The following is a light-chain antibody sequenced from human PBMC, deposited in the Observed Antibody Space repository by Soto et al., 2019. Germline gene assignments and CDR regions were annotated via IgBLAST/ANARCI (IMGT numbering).Light chain of an antibody. CDR1: SGAVTSGNY. CDR2: STN. J-gene: IGLJ2*01. V-gene: IGLV7-43*01. CDR3: LLYYGGQLGV. Sequence: QTVVTQEPSLTVSPGGTVTLTCAPSSGAVTSGNYPNWFQQKPGQAPRALIYSTNHKYSWTPARFSGSLLGGKAALTLLGVQPEDEADYYCLLYYGGQLGVFGGGTKVTVL.